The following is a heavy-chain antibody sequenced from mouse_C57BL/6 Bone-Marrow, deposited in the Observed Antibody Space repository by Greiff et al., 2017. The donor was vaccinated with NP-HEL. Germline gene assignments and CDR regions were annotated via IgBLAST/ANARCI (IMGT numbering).Heavy chain of an antibody. Sequence: EVKLQESGAELVRPGASVKLSCTASGFNIKDYYMHWVKQRPEQGLEWIGRIDPEDGDTEYAPKFQGKATMTADPSSNTAYLQLSSLTSEDTAVYYCTTGRWLPSYWGQGTLVTVSA. CDR3: TTGRWLPSY. CDR2: IDPEDGDT. V-gene: IGHV14-1*01. J-gene: IGHJ3*01. D-gene: IGHD2-3*01. CDR1: GFNIKDYY.